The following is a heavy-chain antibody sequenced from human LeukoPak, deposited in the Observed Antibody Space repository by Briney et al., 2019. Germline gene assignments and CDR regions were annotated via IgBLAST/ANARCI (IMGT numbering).Heavy chain of an antibody. D-gene: IGHD6-13*01. CDR2: INHSGST. Sequence: PSETLSLTCAVYGGSFSGYYWSWIRQPPGKGLEWIGEINHSGSTNYNPSLKSRVTISVDTSKNQFSLNLTSVTAADTAVYYCARDRQLSSTWYIDAFEIWGQGTMVTVSS. J-gene: IGHJ3*02. V-gene: IGHV4-34*01. CDR1: GGSFSGYY. CDR3: ARDRQLSSTWYIDAFEI.